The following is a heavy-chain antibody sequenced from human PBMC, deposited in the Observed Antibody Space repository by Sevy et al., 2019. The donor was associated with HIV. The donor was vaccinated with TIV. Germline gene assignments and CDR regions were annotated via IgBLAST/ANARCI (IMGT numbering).Heavy chain of an antibody. V-gene: IGHV3-7*01. J-gene: IGHJ1*01. CDR1: GFTFSGSW. Sequence: GGSLRLSCAASGFTFSGSWMTWVRQAPGQGLEWVANIKQDGSEKYYVDSVRGRFTISRDNARNSLYLKMNSLRAEDTAVYYCAGYLVGNWGQGTLVTVSS. D-gene: IGHD1-26*01. CDR2: IKQDGSEK. CDR3: AGYLVGN.